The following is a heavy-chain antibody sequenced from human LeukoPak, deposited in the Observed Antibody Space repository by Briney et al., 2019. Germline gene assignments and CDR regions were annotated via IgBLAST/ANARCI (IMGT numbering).Heavy chain of an antibody. Sequence: GGSLGLSCAASGFTFSSYSMNWVRQAPGKGLEWVSSISSSSSYIYYADSVKGRFTISRDNAKNSLYLQMNSLRAEDTAVYYCARGPRTVTRVGYWGQGTLVTVSS. CDR1: GFTFSSYS. D-gene: IGHD4-17*01. V-gene: IGHV3-21*01. CDR3: ARGPRTVTRVGY. J-gene: IGHJ4*02. CDR2: ISSSSSYI.